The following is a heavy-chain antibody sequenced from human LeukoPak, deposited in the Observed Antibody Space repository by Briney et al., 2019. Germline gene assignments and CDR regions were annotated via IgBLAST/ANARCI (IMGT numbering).Heavy chain of an antibody. J-gene: IGHJ4*02. Sequence: GGSLRLSCAASGFTFSSYSMNWVRQAPGKGLEWVSSISSSSSYIYYADSVKGRFSISRDNSKNTMYLQMSSLRAEDTALYYCAREVGYGDRVDYWGQGTLVTVSS. CDR3: AREVGYGDRVDY. CDR2: ISSSSSYI. D-gene: IGHD4-17*01. CDR1: GFTFSSYS. V-gene: IGHV3-21*01.